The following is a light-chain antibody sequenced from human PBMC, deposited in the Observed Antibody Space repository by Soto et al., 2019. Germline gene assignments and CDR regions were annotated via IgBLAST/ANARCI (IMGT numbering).Light chain of an antibody. CDR2: DAS. CDR3: CSYAGSYTFGV. Sequence: QSALTQPRSVSGSPGQSVTISCTGTSSDVGGYNYVSWYQQHPGKAPKLMIYDASKRPSGVPDRFSGSKSGNTASLTISGLQAEDEADYYCCSYAGSYTFGVFGGGTKVTVL. CDR1: SSDVGGYNY. V-gene: IGLV2-11*01. J-gene: IGLJ2*01.